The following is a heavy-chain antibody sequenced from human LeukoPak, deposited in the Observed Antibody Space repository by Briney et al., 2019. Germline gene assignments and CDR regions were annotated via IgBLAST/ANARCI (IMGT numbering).Heavy chain of an antibody. D-gene: IGHD6-19*01. CDR2: IYTSGST. V-gene: IGHV4-4*07. J-gene: IGHJ4*02. Sequence: SETLSLTCTVSGGSISSYYWSWIRQPAGKGLEWIGRIYTSGSTNYTPSLKSPVTISVDKSKNQFSLKLSSVTAADTAVYYCAREWIAVAGTVTFDYWGQGTLVTVS. CDR3: AREWIAVAGTVTFDY. CDR1: GGSISSYY.